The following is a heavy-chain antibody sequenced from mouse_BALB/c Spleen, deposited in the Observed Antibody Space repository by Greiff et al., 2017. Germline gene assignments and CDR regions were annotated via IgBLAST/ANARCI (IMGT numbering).Heavy chain of an antibody. CDR2: INPSTGYT. CDR3: ASYGYVAY. J-gene: IGHJ3*01. V-gene: IGHV1-7*01. CDR1: GYTFTSYW. D-gene: IGHD1-2*01. Sequence: VQLQQSGAELAKPGASVKMSCKASGYTFTSYWMHWVKQRPGQGLEWIGYINPSTGYTEYNQKFKDKATLTADKSSSTAYMQLSSLTSEDSAVYYCASYGYVAYWGQGTLVTVSA.